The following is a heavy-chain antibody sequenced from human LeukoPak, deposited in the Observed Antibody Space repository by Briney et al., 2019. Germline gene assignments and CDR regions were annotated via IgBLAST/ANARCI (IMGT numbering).Heavy chain of an antibody. V-gene: IGHV1-2*06. J-gene: IGHJ4*02. CDR2: INPNSGGT. Sequence: GASVKVSCKASGYTFTGYYMHWVRQAPGQGLEWVGRINPNSGGTNYAQKFQGRVTMTRDTSISTAYMELSRLRSDDTAVYYCARGFSGYSYGSEYWGQGTLVTVSS. D-gene: IGHD5-18*01. CDR1: GYTFTGYY. CDR3: ARGFSGYSYGSEY.